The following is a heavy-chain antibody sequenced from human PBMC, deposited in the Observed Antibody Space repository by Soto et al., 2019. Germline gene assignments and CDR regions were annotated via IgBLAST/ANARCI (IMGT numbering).Heavy chain of an antibody. D-gene: IGHD2-15*01. CDR2: IYYSGTT. V-gene: IGHV4-59*12. CDR3: ARWVEVSPDYFDS. J-gene: IGHJ4*02. Sequence: SETLSLTCTVSGGSISSYYWSWFRQSPEKGPKWIEYIYYSGTTNYNPSLQSRVAISVDTSKNQFSLYLNSVTAADTAVYYCARWVEVSPDYFDSWGQGTPVTVSS. CDR1: GGSISSYY.